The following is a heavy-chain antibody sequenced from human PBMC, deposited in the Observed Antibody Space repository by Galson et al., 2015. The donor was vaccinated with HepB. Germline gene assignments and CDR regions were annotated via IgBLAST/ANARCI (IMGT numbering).Heavy chain of an antibody. CDR3: ARLPRSNPGGV. CDR2: ITSSSSTI. V-gene: IGHV3-48*01. J-gene: IGHJ6*04. CDR1: GFTFDNYV. D-gene: IGHD4-11*01. Sequence: SLRLSCAASGFTFDNYVMNWVRQAPGKGLEWVSYITSSSSTIYYADSAKGRFTISRDNAKNSLYLQMNSLRVEDTAVYYCARLPRSNPGGVWGKGTTVTVSS.